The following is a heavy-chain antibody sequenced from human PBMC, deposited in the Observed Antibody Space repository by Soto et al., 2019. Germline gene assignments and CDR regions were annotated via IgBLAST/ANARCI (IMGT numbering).Heavy chain of an antibody. D-gene: IGHD6-13*01. Sequence: GGSLILSCAASGFPFSSYSRSWVSQAPGKGLEWVSVISGSGGGTYYADSVKGRFTISRDNSKNTLYLQMSSLRAEDTAVYYCARRQISPPTRGAAAARGAMDVWGQGTTVTVSS. CDR2: ISGSGGGT. CDR3: ARRQISPPTRGAAAARGAMDV. V-gene: IGHV3-23*01. J-gene: IGHJ6*02. CDR1: GFPFSSYS.